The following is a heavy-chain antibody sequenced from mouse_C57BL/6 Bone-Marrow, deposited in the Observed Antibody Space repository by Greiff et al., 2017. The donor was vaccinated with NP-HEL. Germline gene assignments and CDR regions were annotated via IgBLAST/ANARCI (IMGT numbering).Heavy chain of an antibody. J-gene: IGHJ3*01. CDR2: ISSGGDYI. CDR3: TSLYGSSYPFAY. CDR1: GFTFSSYA. V-gene: IGHV5-9-1*02. D-gene: IGHD1-1*01. Sequence: DVQLVESGEGLVKPGGSLKLSCAASGFTFSSYAMSWVRQTPEKRLEWVAYISSGGDYIYYADTVKGRFTISRDNARNTLYLQMSSLKSEDTAMYYCTSLYGSSYPFAYWGQGTLVTVSA.